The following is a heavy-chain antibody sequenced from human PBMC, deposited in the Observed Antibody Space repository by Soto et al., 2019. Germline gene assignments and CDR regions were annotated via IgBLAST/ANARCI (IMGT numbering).Heavy chain of an antibody. V-gene: IGHV3-74*01. Sequence: EVQLVESGGGLVLPGGSLRLSCAASGFTFSGYWMHWVRQAPGKGLVWVSRINSDGSSTNYADSVKGRFTISRDNAKNTLYLQMNSLRAEDTAVYYCARDRVTMIVVNGMDVWSQGTTVTVSS. J-gene: IGHJ6*02. CDR2: INSDGSST. CDR1: GFTFSGYW. D-gene: IGHD3-22*01. CDR3: ARDRVTMIVVNGMDV.